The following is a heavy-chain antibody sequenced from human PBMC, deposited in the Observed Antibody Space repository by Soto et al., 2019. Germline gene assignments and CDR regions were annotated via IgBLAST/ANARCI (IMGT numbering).Heavy chain of an antibody. CDR2: ISESGGST. D-gene: IGHD6-13*01. CDR1: GYTFTNYD. V-gene: IGHV3-23*01. J-gene: IGHJ4*02. Sequence: ASVKVSGKASGYTFTNYDINWVRQAPGKGLEWVSVISESGGSTHYADSVRGRFTVSRGNSKNSLSLRMNSLRDEDTAVYFCAKRSPYSSGWYSPIFDYWGQGALVTVSS. CDR3: AKRSPYSSGWYSPIFDY.